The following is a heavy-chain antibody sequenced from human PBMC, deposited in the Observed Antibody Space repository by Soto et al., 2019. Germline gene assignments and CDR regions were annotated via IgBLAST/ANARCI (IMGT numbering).Heavy chain of an antibody. CDR3: ARGPRGWYGFDY. Sequence: EVQLVESGGGLVQPGGSLRLSCAGSGFAFSSSWMHWVRQDPGKGLVWVSRINFDGSSADYADSVKARFTISRDNAKNTLYLEMNSLRAEDTAVYHCARGPRGWYGFDYWGQGTLVTVSS. V-gene: IGHV3-74*01. CDR2: INFDGSSA. D-gene: IGHD6-19*01. CDR1: GFAFSSSW. J-gene: IGHJ4*02.